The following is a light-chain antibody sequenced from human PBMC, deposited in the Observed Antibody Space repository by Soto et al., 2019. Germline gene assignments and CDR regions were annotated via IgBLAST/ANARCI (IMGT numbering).Light chain of an antibody. V-gene: IGLV4-69*01. CDR3: QTWGTGIQVV. Sequence: QLVLTQSPSASASLGASVKLTCTLSSGHSNYAIAWHQQQPEKGPRYLMKLNSDGSHSKGDGIPDRFSGSSSGAERYLTISSLQSEDEADYYCQTWGTGIQVVFGGGTKPTVL. CDR1: SGHSNYA. CDR2: LNSDGSH. J-gene: IGLJ2*01.